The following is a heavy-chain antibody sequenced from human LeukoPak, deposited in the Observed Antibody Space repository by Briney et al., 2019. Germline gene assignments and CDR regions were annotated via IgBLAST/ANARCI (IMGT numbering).Heavy chain of an antibody. CDR1: GFTFSSYG. Sequence: PGGSLRLSCAASGFTFSSYGMHWVRQAPGKGLEWVAVIWYDGSNKYYADSVKGRFTISRDNSKTTLYLQMNSLRAEATAVYYCARASLAAAGQFDSWGQGNLVTVSS. D-gene: IGHD6-13*01. V-gene: IGHV3-33*01. J-gene: IGHJ4*02. CDR2: IWYDGSNK. CDR3: ARASLAAAGQFDS.